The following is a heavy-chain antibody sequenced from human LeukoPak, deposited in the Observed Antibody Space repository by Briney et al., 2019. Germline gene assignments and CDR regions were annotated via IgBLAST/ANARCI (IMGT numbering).Heavy chain of an antibody. J-gene: IGHJ6*02. V-gene: IGHV3-33*08. D-gene: IGHD4/OR15-4a*01. CDR1: GFTFISYW. CDR3: ARGLFYYYYGMDV. Sequence: GGSLRLSCAASGFTFISYWMGWVRQAPGKGLEWVAVILSDGSKEFYTDSVKGRFTISRDNSKNTLYLQMNSLRAEDTAVYYCARGLFYYYYGMDVWGQGTTVTVSS. CDR2: ILSDGSKE.